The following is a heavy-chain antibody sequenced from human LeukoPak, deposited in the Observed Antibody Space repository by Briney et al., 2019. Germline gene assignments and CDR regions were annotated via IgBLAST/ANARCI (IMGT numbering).Heavy chain of an antibody. CDR2: ISSSSSTI. Sequence: QPGGSLRLSCAASGFTFSSYSMNWVRQAPGKGLEWVSYISSSSSTIYYADSVKGRFTISRDNAKNSLYLQMNGLRAEDTAVYYCARPSHYGSGSYYKRSFDYWGQGTLVTVSS. D-gene: IGHD3-10*01. V-gene: IGHV3-48*01. CDR3: ARPSHYGSGSYYKRSFDY. J-gene: IGHJ4*02. CDR1: GFTFSSYS.